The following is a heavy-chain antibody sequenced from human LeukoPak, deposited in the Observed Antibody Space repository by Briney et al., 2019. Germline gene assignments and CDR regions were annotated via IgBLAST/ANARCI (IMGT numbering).Heavy chain of an antibody. Sequence: GESLKISCKGSGYSLTSYWIGWVRQMPGKGLEWMGIIYPGDSDTRYSPSFQGQVTISADKSISTAYLQWSSLKASDTAMYYCARQVNIVATAYYYMDVWGKGTTVTVSS. CDR3: ARQVNIVATAYYYMDV. V-gene: IGHV5-51*01. CDR2: IYPGDSDT. J-gene: IGHJ6*03. D-gene: IGHD5-12*01. CDR1: GYSLTSYW.